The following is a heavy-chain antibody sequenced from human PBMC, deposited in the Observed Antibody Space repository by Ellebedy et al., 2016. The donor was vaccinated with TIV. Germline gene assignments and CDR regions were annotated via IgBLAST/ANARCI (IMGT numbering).Heavy chain of an antibody. J-gene: IGHJ4*02. D-gene: IGHD2-8*02. CDR2: INSHGDTT. CDR1: GLTFSSYA. V-gene: IGHV3-64D*09. CDR3: VTTLVATVGDF. Sequence: GESLKISCSASGLTFSSYALHWIRQAPGKGLEYVAAINSHGDTTYYADPVKGRFTISRDNSKNALFLQMSSLTAEDPAVYYCVTTLVATVGDFWGQGTLVTVSS.